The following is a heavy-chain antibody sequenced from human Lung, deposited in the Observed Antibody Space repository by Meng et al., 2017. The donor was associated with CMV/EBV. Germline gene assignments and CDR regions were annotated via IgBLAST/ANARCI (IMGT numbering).Heavy chain of an antibody. CDR1: CDSITNHNW. D-gene: IGHD3-10*01. CDR3: LRRSGGSV. J-gene: IGHJ1*01. V-gene: IGHV4-4*02. Sequence: HVPLPESGHALVKPSETLSLTCAVSCDSITNHNWWAWVRQPPGKGLEWIGDIPHRGSSAYNPSLKSRVSMSIDKSKNQSSLKLTSVTAADTAVYHCLRRSGGSVWGQGTLVTVSS. CDR2: IPHRGSS.